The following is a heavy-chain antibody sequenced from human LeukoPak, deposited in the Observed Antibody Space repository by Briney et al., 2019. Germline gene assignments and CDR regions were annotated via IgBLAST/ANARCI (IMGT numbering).Heavy chain of an antibody. CDR3: ARQGSYFDY. CDR2: IYPGDSDT. Sequence: GESMQFSCNASEYSFTSYYIAWGRQLPAKGLLWMGIIYPGDSDTRYSPSFQGQVTISADKSISTAFLQWSSLKASDTAMYYCARQGSYFDYWAQGTLVTVSS. CDR1: EYSFTSYY. V-gene: IGHV5-51*01. J-gene: IGHJ4*02.